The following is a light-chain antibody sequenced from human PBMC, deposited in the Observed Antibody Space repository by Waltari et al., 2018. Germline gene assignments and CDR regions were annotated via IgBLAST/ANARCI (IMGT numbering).Light chain of an antibody. CDR2: EVT. V-gene: IGLV2-23*02. Sequence: QSALTQPASVSGSPGQSITISCTGTNRAIGTYDLASWYQQHPGKAPKLLIYEVTQRPSGVSNHFSGSKSGNTASLTISGLQPEDEANYYCCSFTDTSIWVFGGGTKLTVL. CDR1: NRAIGTYDL. J-gene: IGLJ3*02. CDR3: CSFTDTSIWV.